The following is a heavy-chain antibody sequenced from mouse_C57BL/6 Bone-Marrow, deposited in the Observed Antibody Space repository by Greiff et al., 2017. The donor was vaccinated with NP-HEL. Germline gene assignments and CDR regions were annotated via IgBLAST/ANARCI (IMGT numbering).Heavy chain of an antibody. Sequence: QVQLQQSGAELVKPGASVKLSCKASGYTFTSYWMQWVKQRPGQGLEWIGEIDPSDSYTNYNQKFKGQATLTVDTSSSTAYMQLSSLTSEDSAVYYWAREEIYDGYPYYFDYWGRGTTLTVSS. D-gene: IGHD2-3*01. CDR2: IDPSDSYT. J-gene: IGHJ2*01. V-gene: IGHV1-50*01. CDR1: GYTFTSYW. CDR3: AREEIYDGYPYYFDY.